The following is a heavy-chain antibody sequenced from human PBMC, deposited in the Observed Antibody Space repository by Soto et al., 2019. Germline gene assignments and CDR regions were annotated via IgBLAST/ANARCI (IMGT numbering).Heavy chain of an antibody. CDR2: ISYDGSNK. J-gene: IGHJ4*02. CDR1: GFTFSNYA. Sequence: GGSLRLSCAASGFTFSNYAMHWVRQAPDKGLEWVALISYDGSNKYYADSVKGRFTISRDNSENTLYLQMNSLRAEDTAVYYCARDGRGSGDPICDSWGQGTLVTVSS. CDR3: ARDGRGSGDPICDS. V-gene: IGHV3-30-3*01. D-gene: IGHD6-19*01.